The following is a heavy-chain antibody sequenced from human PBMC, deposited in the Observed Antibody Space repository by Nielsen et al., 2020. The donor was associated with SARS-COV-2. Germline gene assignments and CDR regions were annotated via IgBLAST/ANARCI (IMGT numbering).Heavy chain of an antibody. CDR2: INTNTGHP. CDR3: ARGSNGYDTSGFDY. D-gene: IGHD3-22*01. J-gene: IGHJ4*02. V-gene: IGHV7-4-1*02. Sequence: ASVKVSCKASGYTFTNYAMNWVRQAPGQGLEWMGWINTNTGHPMYAQGFTGRFVFSLDTSVSTAYLQITGLKAEDTAVYYCARGSNGYDTSGFDYWGQGTLATVSS. CDR1: GYTFTNYA.